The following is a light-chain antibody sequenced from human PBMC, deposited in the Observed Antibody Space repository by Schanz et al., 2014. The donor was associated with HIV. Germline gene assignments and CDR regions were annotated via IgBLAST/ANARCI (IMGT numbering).Light chain of an antibody. J-gene: IGLJ3*02. CDR3: TSYTTNRTVA. Sequence: QSALTQPASVSGSPGQSITISCTGTSSDGGGYNYVSWYQQHPGNAPNFIIYDVRYRPSGVSNRFSGSKSANTASLAISGLQADDEGDYYCTSYTTNRTVAFGGGTKLTVL. V-gene: IGLV2-14*01. CDR1: SSDGGGYNY. CDR2: DVR.